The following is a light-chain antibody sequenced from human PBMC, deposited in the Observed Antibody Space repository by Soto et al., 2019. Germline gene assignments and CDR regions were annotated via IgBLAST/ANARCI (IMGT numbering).Light chain of an antibody. CDR1: SSDVSDNNY. V-gene: IGLV2-23*02. CDR3: CSYAGSSTFV. J-gene: IGLJ1*01. CDR2: EVS. Sequence: QSVLTQPASVSGSPGQSITISCTGASSDVSDNNYVSWYQQHPGRAPKLLIFEVSNRPSGVSNRFSGSKSANTAALTISGLQPEDEADYYCCSYAGSSTFVFGTGTKVTVL.